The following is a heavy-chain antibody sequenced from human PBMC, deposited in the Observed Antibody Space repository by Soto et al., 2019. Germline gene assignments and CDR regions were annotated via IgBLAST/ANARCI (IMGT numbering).Heavy chain of an antibody. V-gene: IGHV3-21*01. CDR1: GFTFISYS. CDR2: ISSSSSYI. Sequence: WGSLRLSCAASGFTFISYSINCVRHSPLKWLEWVSSISSSSSYIYYADSVKGRFTISRDNAKNSLYLQMNSLRAEDTAVYYCAREGNYYDSSGYYPFFDYWGQGTLVTVSS. D-gene: IGHD3-22*01. J-gene: IGHJ4*02. CDR3: AREGNYYDSSGYYPFFDY.